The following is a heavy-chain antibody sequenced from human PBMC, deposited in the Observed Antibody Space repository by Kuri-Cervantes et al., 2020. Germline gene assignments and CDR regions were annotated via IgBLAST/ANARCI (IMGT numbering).Heavy chain of an antibody. CDR1: GFTFSSYG. CDR2: IWYDGSNK. CDR3: AREGGYGGNSWLQDAFDI. J-gene: IGHJ3*02. D-gene: IGHD4-23*01. V-gene: IGHV3-33*01. Sequence: LSLTCAASGFTFSSYGMHWVRQAPGKGLEWVAVIWYDGSNKYYADSVKGRFTISRDNSKNTLYLQMNSLRAEDTAVYYCAREGGYGGNSWLQDAFDIWGQGKMVTVSS.